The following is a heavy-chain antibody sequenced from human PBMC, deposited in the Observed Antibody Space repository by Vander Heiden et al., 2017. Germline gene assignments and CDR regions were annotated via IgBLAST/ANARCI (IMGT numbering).Heavy chain of an antibody. CDR3: ARTPTSSALLIDY. Sequence: QVTLKESGPALVKPTQTLALTCTFSGFSLSTRGMRVSWIRQTPGKALEWLARIDWDNDKFYSTSHKTRLTISKDTSKNQVVLTMTNMDPVDTATYYCARTPTSSALLIDYWGQGALVTVSS. CDR2: IDWDNDK. J-gene: IGHJ4*02. D-gene: IGHD6-6*01. CDR1: GFSLSTRGMR. V-gene: IGHV2-70*04.